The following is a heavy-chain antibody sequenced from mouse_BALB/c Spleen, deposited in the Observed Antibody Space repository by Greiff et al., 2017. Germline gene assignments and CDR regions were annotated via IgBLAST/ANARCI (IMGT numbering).Heavy chain of an antibody. CDR2: ISSGGSYT. V-gene: IGHV5-9-3*01. CDR1: GFTFSSYA. D-gene: IGHD4-1*01. Sequence: EVHLVESGGGLVKPGGSLKLSCAASGFTFSSYAMSWVRQTPEKRLEWVATISSGGSYTYYPDSVKGRFTISRDNAKNTLYLQMSSLRSEDTAMYYCARLGSYYFDYWGQGTTVTVSS. J-gene: IGHJ2*01. CDR3: ARLGSYYFDY.